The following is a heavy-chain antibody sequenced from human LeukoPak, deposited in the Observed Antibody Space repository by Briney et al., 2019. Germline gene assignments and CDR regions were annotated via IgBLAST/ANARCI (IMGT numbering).Heavy chain of an antibody. Sequence: PGASVKVSCKASGGTFSSYTISWVRQAPGQGLEWMGGIIPIFGTANYAQKFQGRVTITADESTSTAYMELSSLRSEDTAVYYCARDGGIVGVTNYYYGMDVWGQGTTVTVSS. CDR1: GGTFSSYT. CDR3: ARDGGIVGVTNYYYGMDV. CDR2: IIPIFGTA. D-gene: IGHD1-26*01. V-gene: IGHV1-69*13. J-gene: IGHJ6*02.